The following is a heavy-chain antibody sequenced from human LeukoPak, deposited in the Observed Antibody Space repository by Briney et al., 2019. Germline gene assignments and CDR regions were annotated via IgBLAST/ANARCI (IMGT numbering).Heavy chain of an antibody. CDR2: IRSKAYGGTT. V-gene: IGHV3-49*04. CDR3: SRGGMIVVAITSDDAFDM. CDR1: GFTFSIYA. D-gene: IGHD3-22*01. J-gene: IGHJ3*02. Sequence: GGSLRLSCAASGFTFSIYAMTWVRQAPGKGLEWVGCIRSKAYGGTTEYAASVKGRFTISRDDSKSIAYPQMNSLKTEDTAVYYCSRGGMIVVAITSDDAFDMWGQGTMVTVSS.